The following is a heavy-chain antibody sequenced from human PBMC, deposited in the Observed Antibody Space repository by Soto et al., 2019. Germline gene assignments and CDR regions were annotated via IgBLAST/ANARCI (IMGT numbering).Heavy chain of an antibody. CDR1: GGTFSTYS. Sequence: QMQLVQSGAEVRMPGSSVTVSCKASGGTFSTYSINWVRQAPGQGLEWMGGIIPLFGTTNYAQKFKGRVTITADESTSTAYMELSSLRAEDAAVYYCARGATHGSSWYFWFDPWGEGTLGTVSS. D-gene: IGHD6-13*01. CDR3: ARGATHGSSWYFWFDP. V-gene: IGHV1-69*01. J-gene: IGHJ5*02. CDR2: IIPLFGTT.